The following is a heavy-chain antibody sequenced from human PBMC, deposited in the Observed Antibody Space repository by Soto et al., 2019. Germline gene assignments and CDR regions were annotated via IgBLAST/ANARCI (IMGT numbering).Heavy chain of an antibody. CDR1: GYTFTSYG. Sequence: QVQLVQSGAEVKKPGASVKVSCKASGYTFTSYGISWVRQAPGQGLEWMGWISAYNGNTNYAQKLQGRVTMTTDTSTSSAYVELRSLRSDDTAVYYCASDLGLRPDEYWGQGTLVTVSS. CDR2: ISAYNGNT. CDR3: ASDLGLRPDEY. D-gene: IGHD4-17*01. J-gene: IGHJ4*02. V-gene: IGHV1-18*01.